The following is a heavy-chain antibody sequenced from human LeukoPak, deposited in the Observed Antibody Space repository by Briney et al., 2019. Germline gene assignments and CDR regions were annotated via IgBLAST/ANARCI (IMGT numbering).Heavy chain of an antibody. J-gene: IGHJ4*02. V-gene: IGHV4-39*07. CDR3: ARCRDGGRGEAADF. Sequence: SETLSLTCTVSGGSISSENYYWGWMRQTPGKGLDWIGSINDSASTNYNPSLKSRVTISLDTSKNQVSLRLTSVTAADTAVYYCARCRDGGRGEAADFWGPGTLVTVSS. CDR1: GGSISSENYY. D-gene: IGHD4-23*01. CDR2: INDSAST.